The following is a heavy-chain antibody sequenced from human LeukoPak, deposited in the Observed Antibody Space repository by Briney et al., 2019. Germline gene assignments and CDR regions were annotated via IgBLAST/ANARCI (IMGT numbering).Heavy chain of an antibody. J-gene: IGHJ4*02. CDR3: ARHVWGSSGSGYYDY. V-gene: IGHV4-39*01. Sequence: SETLSLTCTVSGGSISSSSYYWGWIRQPPGKGLEWIGSIYYSGSTYYNPSLKSRVTISVDTSKNQFSLKLSSVTAADTAVYYCARHVWGSSGSGYYDYWGQGTLVTVSS. D-gene: IGHD3-16*01. CDR1: GGSISSSSYY. CDR2: IYYSGST.